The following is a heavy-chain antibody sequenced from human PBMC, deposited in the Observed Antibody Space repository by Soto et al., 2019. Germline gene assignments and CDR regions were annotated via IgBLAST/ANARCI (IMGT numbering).Heavy chain of an antibody. Sequence: SGGSLRLSCAASGFTFSSYGMHWVRQAPGKGLEWVAVIWYDGSNKYYADSVKGRFTISRDNSKNTLYLQMNSLRAEDTAVYYCARAVGQYYDFWSGHHGWFDPWGQGTLVTVSS. CDR3: ARAVGQYYDFWSGHHGWFDP. J-gene: IGHJ5*02. CDR2: IWYDGSNK. V-gene: IGHV3-33*01. CDR1: GFTFSSYG. D-gene: IGHD3-3*01.